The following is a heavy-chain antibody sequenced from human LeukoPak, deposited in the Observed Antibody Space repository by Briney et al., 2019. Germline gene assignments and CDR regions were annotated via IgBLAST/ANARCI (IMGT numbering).Heavy chain of an antibody. V-gene: IGHV4-61*02. J-gene: IGHJ4*02. CDR1: GGSISSGSYY. D-gene: IGHD6-13*01. Sequence: PSQTLSLTCTVSGGSISSGSYYWSWIRQPAGKGLEWIGRIYTSGSTYYNPSLKSRVTISVDTSKNQFSLKLSSVTAADTAVYYCARKSAAGSDYWGQGTLVTVSS. CDR3: ARKSAAGSDY. CDR2: IYTSGST.